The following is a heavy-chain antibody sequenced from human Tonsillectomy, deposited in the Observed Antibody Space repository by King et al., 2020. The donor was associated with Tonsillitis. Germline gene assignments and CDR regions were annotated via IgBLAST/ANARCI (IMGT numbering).Heavy chain of an antibody. CDR1: GASIRSYY. J-gene: IGHJ4*02. D-gene: IGHD3-9*01. Sequence: PLQESGPGLVKPSETLSLTCTVSGASIRSYYWTWIRQPPGKGLEWIGYIYYTGDTYYSPSLKSRVTISVDTSKNQFSLRLSSVTAADTAVYFCARDDDWSFDYWGPGSLVTVSS. V-gene: IGHV4-59*01. CDR2: IYYTGDT. CDR3: ARDDDWSFDY.